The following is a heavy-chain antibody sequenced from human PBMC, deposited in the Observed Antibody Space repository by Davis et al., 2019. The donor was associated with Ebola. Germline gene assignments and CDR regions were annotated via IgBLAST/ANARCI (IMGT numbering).Heavy chain of an antibody. CDR3: ARGSWYGDYFDY. J-gene: IGHJ4*02. CDR1: GGSISSYY. D-gene: IGHD6-13*01. Sequence: GSLRLSCAVSGGSISSYYWSWIRQPAGKRLEWIGRIYSSGSTNYNSSLKSRVTISVDTSKNQFSLKLSSVTAADTAVYYCARGSWYGDYFDYWGQGTLVTVSS. V-gene: IGHV4-4*07. CDR2: IYSSGST.